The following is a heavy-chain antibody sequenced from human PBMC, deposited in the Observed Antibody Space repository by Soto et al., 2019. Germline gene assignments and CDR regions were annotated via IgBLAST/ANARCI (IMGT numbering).Heavy chain of an antibody. J-gene: IGHJ6*03. D-gene: IGHD6-13*01. Sequence: EAQLVESGGGLVQPGGSLRLSCAASGFTFSNYEMHWVRQAPGKGLEYVSGISNNGAHTDYAKSVKGRFTISRDNSENTLYLQMGSLRAEDMALYYCARRVYGSRWPNVYMDVWGKGTTVTVSS. CDR3: ARRVYGSRWPNVYMDV. CDR1: GFTFSNYE. V-gene: IGHV3-64*01. CDR2: ISNNGAHT.